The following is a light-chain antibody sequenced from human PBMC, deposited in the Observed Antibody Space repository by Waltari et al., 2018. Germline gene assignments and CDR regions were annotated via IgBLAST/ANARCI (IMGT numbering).Light chain of an antibody. CDR2: DDS. CDR3: SAYSSSSNYYV. J-gene: IGLJ1*01. Sequence: QSALTQPASVSGSPGQSITISCTGTTSDIGYYKYVSWYQQHPGKAPKLIIYDDSHRPSGVSDRCSGSKSGNTASLTISGLRAEDEADYHCSAYSSSSNYYVFGTGTTVTV. V-gene: IGLV2-14*03. CDR1: TSDIGYYKY.